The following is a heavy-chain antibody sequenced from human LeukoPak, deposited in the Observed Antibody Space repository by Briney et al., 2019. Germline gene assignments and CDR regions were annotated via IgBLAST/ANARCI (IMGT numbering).Heavy chain of an antibody. CDR2: ISSSSSYI. D-gene: IGHD5-24*01. V-gene: IGHV3-21*01. Sequence: GGSLRLSCAASGFTFSSYSMNWVRQAPGKGLEWVSSISSSSSYIYYADSVKGRFTISRANAKNSLYLQMNSLRAEDTAVYYCARARWMATAVVYWGQGTLVTVSS. CDR1: GFTFSSYS. J-gene: IGHJ4*02. CDR3: ARARWMATAVVY.